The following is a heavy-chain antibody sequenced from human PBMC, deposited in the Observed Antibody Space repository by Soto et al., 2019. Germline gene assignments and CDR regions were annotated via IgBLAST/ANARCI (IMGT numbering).Heavy chain of an antibody. D-gene: IGHD1-1*01. J-gene: IGHJ4*02. V-gene: IGHV4-4*02. CDR1: GGSITTSNW. Sequence: QVQLLESGPGLLRPSETLSLTCAVSGGSITTSNWWSWLRQPPGKGLEWIGEIYPSGNTNYNPSLGSQVTISLDKSKNQFSLKVTYVTAADTATYYCARVMGVASVGPLEYWGPGTQVTVS. CDR3: ARVMGVASVGPLEY. CDR2: IYPSGNT.